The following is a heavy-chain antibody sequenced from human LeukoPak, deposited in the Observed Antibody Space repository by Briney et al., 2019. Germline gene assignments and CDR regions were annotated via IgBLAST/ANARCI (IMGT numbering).Heavy chain of an antibody. CDR1: GFTFSTHW. CDR3: AREEKTSVTFDY. D-gene: IGHD3-10*01. V-gene: IGHV3-74*01. J-gene: IGHJ4*02. CDR2: INSDGSSI. Sequence: GALRLSCAASGFTFSTHWMHWVRQVPGKGLVWVSRINSDGSSISYAGSVKGRFTISRDNAKNTLYLQMNSLRAEDTAVYYCAREEKTSVTFDYWGQGTLVTVSS.